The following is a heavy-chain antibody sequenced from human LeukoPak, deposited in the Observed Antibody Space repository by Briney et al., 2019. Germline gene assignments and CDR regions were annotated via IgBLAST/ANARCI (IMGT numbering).Heavy chain of an antibody. CDR2: IYYSGST. CDR3: ARESDFWSGYYYDAFDI. CDR1: GGSISSYY. Sequence: SETLSLTCTVSGGSISSYYWRWIRQPPGKGLEWIGYIYYSGSTNYNPSLKSRVTISVDTSKNQFSLKLSSVTAADTAVYYCARESDFWSGYYYDAFDIWGQGTMVTVSS. J-gene: IGHJ3*02. V-gene: IGHV4-59*01. D-gene: IGHD3-3*01.